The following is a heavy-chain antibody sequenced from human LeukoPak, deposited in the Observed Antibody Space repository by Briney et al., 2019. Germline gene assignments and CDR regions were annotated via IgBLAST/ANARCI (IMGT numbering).Heavy chain of an antibody. CDR3: ARSGLTMVRGVIDY. D-gene: IGHD3-10*01. Sequence: GGSLRLSCAASGFTFSSYAMHWVRQAPGKGLEWVAVISYDGSNKYYADSVKGRFTISRDNSKNTLYLQMNSLRAEDTAVYYCARSGLTMVRGVIDYWGQGTLVTVSS. CDR2: ISYDGSNK. J-gene: IGHJ4*02. CDR1: GFTFSSYA. V-gene: IGHV3-30*04.